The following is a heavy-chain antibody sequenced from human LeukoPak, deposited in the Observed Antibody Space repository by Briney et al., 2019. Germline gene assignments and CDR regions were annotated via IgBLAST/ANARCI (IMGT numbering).Heavy chain of an antibody. J-gene: IGHJ4*02. V-gene: IGHV4-38-2*01. CDR1: GYSISSGYY. D-gene: IGHD3-3*01. CDR3: ASINYETFDY. CDR2: IHHSGST. Sequence: KPSETLSLTCAVSGYSISSGYYWGWIRQPPGKGLEWIGSIHHSGSTYYNPSLKSRVTISVDTSKNQFSLKLSSVTAADTAVYYCASINYETFDYWGQGTLVTVSS.